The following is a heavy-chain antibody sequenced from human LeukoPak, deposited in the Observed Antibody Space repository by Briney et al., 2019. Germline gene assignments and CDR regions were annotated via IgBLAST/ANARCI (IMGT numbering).Heavy chain of an antibody. J-gene: IGHJ4*02. CDR3: ARRSYGYSVSRY. V-gene: IGHV4-34*01. Sequence: SETLSLTCFVSGYAINIDYSWSWIRQPPGKGLEWIGEINHSGSTNYNPSLKSRVTISVDTSKNQFSLKLSSVTAADTAVYYCARRSYGYSVSRYWGQGTLVTVSS. CDR2: INHSGST. D-gene: IGHD5-18*01. CDR1: GYAINIDYS.